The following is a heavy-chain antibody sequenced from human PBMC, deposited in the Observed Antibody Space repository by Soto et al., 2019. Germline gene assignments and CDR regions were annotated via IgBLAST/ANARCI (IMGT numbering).Heavy chain of an antibody. CDR3: ARDSVEYSSSSPWSPTVDYGEYVFDY. D-gene: IGHD6-6*01. J-gene: IGHJ4*02. V-gene: IGHV3-21*01. CDR1: GFTFSSYS. Sequence: GGSLRLSCAASGFTFSSYSMNWVRQAPGKGLEWVSSISSSSSYIYYADSVKGRFTISRDNAKNSLYLQMNSLRAEDTAGYYCARDSVEYSSSSPWSPTVDYGEYVFDYWGQGTLVTVSS. CDR2: ISSSSSYI.